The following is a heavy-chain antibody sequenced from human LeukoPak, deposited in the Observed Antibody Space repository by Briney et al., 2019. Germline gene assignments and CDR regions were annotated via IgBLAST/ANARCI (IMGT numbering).Heavy chain of an antibody. D-gene: IGHD3-10*01. Sequence: GGSLRLSCLGSGFGFSNYWMTWLRQAPGEGLECVANIKEDGSVIYYADSVKGRFTISRDNAKNSVYLQMNSLRVEDTALYYCATGRWFGEFAGSAFEDWGQGTLVTVSS. J-gene: IGHJ4*02. V-gene: IGHV3-7*01. CDR3: ATGRWFGEFAGSAFED. CDR1: GFGFSNYW. CDR2: IKEDGSVI.